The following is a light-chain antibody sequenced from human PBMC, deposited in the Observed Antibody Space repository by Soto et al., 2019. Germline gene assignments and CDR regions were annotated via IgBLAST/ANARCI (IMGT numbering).Light chain of an antibody. CDR2: EVS. V-gene: IGLV2-8*01. CDR1: SSDVGGYKY. CDR3: NSYAGSIYV. J-gene: IGLJ1*01. Sequence: QSVLTQPPSASWSPGQSVTISCTGASSDVGGYKYVSWYQQHPGKAPKLILYEVSKRPSGVPDRFSGSKSGNTASLTVSGLQAEDEADYYCNSYAGSIYVFGPGTKVTVL.